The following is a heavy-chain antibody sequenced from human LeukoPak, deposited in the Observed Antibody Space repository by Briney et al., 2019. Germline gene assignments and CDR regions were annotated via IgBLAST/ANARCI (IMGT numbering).Heavy chain of an antibody. CDR1: GFTFSDYS. CDR3: ARDYKCAFDN. CDR2: IGIDSGNT. Sequence: GGSLRLSCAASGFTFSDYSMNWVRQAPGKGLEWISYIGIDSGNTNYADSVKGRFTISGDKAKNSLYLQMNSLRVEDTAMYYCARDYKCAFDNWGQGTLVTVSS. D-gene: IGHD1-1*01. J-gene: IGHJ4*02. V-gene: IGHV3-48*01.